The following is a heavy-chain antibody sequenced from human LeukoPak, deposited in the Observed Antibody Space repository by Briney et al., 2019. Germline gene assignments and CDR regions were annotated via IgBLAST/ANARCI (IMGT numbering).Heavy chain of an antibody. J-gene: IGHJ4*02. Sequence: PSETLSLTFSVSGGSISSGSYYWSWTRQPAGKGLVWIGRIYTSGSTNYNPSLKSRVTISVDKSKNQFSLKLSSVTAADTAVYYCARRTRYSSSFFDYWGQGTLVTVSS. CDR1: GGSISSGSYY. V-gene: IGHV4-61*02. D-gene: IGHD6-13*01. CDR2: IYTSGST. CDR3: ARRTRYSSSFFDY.